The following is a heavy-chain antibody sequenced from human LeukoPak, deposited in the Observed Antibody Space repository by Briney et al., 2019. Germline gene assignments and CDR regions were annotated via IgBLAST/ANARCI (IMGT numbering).Heavy chain of an antibody. CDR2: IYHSGSA. J-gene: IGHJ4*02. Sequence: SETLSLTCTVSGYSITSGYNWAWIRQPPGKVLEWIGSIYHSGSAYYNPSLTSRVTISVDTSENQFSLKLSSVTAADTAAYYCVRYCSSTTCYTRAVDYWGQGTLVTVSS. CDR1: GYSITSGYN. V-gene: IGHV4-38-2*02. D-gene: IGHD2-2*02. CDR3: VRYCSSTTCYTRAVDY.